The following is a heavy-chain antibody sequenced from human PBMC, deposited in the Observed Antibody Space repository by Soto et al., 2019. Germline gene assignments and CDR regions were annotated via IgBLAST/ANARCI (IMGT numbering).Heavy chain of an antibody. CDR2: ISAYNGNT. Sequence: QVQLVQSRAEVKKPGASVKVSCKASRYTFTSYGISWVRQAPGQGHEWMGWISAYNGNTNYAQKLQGRVTMTTDTSTSTAYMELRSLRSDDTAVYYCARANYDFWSGYPLGWFDPWGQGTLVTVSS. CDR3: ARANYDFWSGYPLGWFDP. CDR1: RYTFTSYG. D-gene: IGHD3-3*01. V-gene: IGHV1-18*01. J-gene: IGHJ5*02.